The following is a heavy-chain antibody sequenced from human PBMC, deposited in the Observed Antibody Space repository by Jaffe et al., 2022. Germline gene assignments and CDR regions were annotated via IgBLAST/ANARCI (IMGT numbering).Heavy chain of an antibody. D-gene: IGHD1-7*01. CDR1: GFTFSSYG. Sequence: QVQLVESGGGVVQPGGSLRLSCAASGFTFSSYGMHWVRQAPGKGLEWVAFIRYDGSNKYYADSVKGRFTISRDNSKNTLYLQMNSLRAEDTAVYYCAKVIKLELLYWGQGTLVTVSS. CDR2: IRYDGSNK. V-gene: IGHV3-30*02. J-gene: IGHJ4*02. CDR3: AKVIKLELLY.